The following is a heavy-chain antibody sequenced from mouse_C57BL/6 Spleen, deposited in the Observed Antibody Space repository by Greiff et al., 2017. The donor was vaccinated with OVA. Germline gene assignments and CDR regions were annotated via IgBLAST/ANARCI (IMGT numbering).Heavy chain of an antibody. J-gene: IGHJ2*01. CDR1: GYSITSGYY. CDR2: ISYDGSN. Sequence: EVKLLESGPGLVKPSQSLSLTCSVTGYSITSGYYWNWIRQFPGNKLEWMGYISYDGSNNYNPSLKNRISITRDTSKNQFFLKLNSVTTEDTATYYCARGYYGSSSGYWGQGTTLTVSS. CDR3: ARGYYGSSSGY. D-gene: IGHD1-1*01. V-gene: IGHV3-6*01.